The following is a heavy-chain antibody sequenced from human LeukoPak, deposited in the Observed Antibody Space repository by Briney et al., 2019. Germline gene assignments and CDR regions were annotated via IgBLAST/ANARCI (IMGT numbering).Heavy chain of an antibody. D-gene: IGHD6-13*01. Sequence: ASVKLSCKASGYTFTSYGISWVRQAPGQGLEWMGWISAYNGNTNYAQKLQGRVTMTTDTSTSTAYMELRSLRSDDTAVYYCARDAAAAGRRGWFDPWGQGTLVTVSS. V-gene: IGHV1-18*01. J-gene: IGHJ5*02. CDR3: ARDAAAAGRRGWFDP. CDR1: GYTFTSYG. CDR2: ISAYNGNT.